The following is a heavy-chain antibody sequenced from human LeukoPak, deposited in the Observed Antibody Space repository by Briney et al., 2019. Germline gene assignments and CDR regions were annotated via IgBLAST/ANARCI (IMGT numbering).Heavy chain of an antibody. CDR1: GFTFSGYG. V-gene: IGHV3-33*06. D-gene: IGHD5-18*01. CDR3: AKDERGYSYGLIDY. CDR2: IGYDGSNK. Sequence: PRGSLRLSCAASGFTFSGYGMHWVRQAPGKGLEWVAVIGYDGSNKYYADSVKGRFTISRDNSKNTLYLQMNSLRYEDTAVYYCAKDERGYSYGLIDYWGQGTLVTVSS. J-gene: IGHJ4*02.